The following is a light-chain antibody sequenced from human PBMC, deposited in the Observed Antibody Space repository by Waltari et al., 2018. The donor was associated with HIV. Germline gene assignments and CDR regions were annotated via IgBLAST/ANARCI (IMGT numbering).Light chain of an antibody. CDR3: SSYTSSSALYVV. Sequence: QSALTQPASVSGSPGPSITISCPGTSSDVGGYNSVSRYQQHPGKAPKLMIYDVSNRPSGVSNRFSGSKSGNTASLTISGLQAEDEADYYCSSYTSSSALYVVFGGGTKLTVL. J-gene: IGLJ2*01. CDR1: SSDVGGYNS. V-gene: IGLV2-14*03. CDR2: DVS.